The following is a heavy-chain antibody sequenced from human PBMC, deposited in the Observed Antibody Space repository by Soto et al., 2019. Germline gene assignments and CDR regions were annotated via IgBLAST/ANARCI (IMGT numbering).Heavy chain of an antibody. CDR3: ARISSGWQAVDY. V-gene: IGHV4-38-2*01. CDR1: CYSISSGYA. CDR2: IYHSGTT. J-gene: IGHJ4*02. D-gene: IGHD6-19*01. Sequence: SETLSLTCAVSCYSISSGYAWGWIRQPPGKGLEYIGSIYHSGTTYYNPSLKSRVTISVDTSKNQFSLKLSSVTAADTAVFYCARISSGWQAVDYWGPGTLVTVSS.